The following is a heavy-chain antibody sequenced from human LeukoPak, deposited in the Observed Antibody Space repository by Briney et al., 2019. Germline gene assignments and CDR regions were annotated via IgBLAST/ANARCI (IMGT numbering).Heavy chain of an antibody. Sequence: ASVKVSCKASGYTFTGYYMHWVRQAPGQGFEWMGWINPNSGGTNYAQKFQGRVTMTRDTSISTAYMELSRLRSDDTAVYYCARGIYGDYPSGAFDIWGQGTMVTVSS. CDR1: GYTFTGYY. CDR3: ARGIYGDYPSGAFDI. D-gene: IGHD4-17*01. J-gene: IGHJ3*02. CDR2: INPNSGGT. V-gene: IGHV1-2*02.